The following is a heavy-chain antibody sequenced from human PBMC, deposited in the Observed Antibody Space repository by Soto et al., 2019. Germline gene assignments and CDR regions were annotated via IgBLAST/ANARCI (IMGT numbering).Heavy chain of an antibody. CDR1: GGSITPFK. V-gene: IGHV4-59*01. CDR2: MYSSGSV. D-gene: IGHD2-15*01. Sequence: QVQLQESGPGLVKPSETLSLTCTVSGGSITPFKWSWIRQSPGKGLEWIGYMYSSGSVNYNPSLKSRVTISVDTSKNQYSLKLISATAADTAVYYCAREWSAFDYWGQGILVTVSS. CDR3: AREWSAFDY. J-gene: IGHJ4*02.